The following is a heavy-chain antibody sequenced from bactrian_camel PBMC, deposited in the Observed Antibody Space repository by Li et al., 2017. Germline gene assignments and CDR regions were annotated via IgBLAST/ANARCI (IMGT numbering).Heavy chain of an antibody. Sequence: HVQLVESGGGSVQTGGSLRLSCAVSGYSITTYCLAWFRQAPGKEREGVATCLKGGSTSYAASGRFTIVKDNAKNTLYLLMNSLKPEDTATYYCAARGCYYSDYAPMTTRDYNYWGQGTQVTVS. CDR1: GYSITTYC. D-gene: IGHD4*01. CDR2: TCLKGGST. V-gene: IGHV3S26*01. J-gene: IGHJ4*01. CDR3: AARGCYYSDYAPMTTRDYNY.